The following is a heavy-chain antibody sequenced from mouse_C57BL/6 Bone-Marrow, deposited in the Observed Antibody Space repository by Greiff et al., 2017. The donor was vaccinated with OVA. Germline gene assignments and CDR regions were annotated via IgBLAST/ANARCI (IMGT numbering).Heavy chain of an antibody. CDR2: ISNGGGST. V-gene: IGHV5-12*01. J-gene: IGHJ4*01. CDR1: GFTFSDYY. CDR3: ARNYGPYAMDY. D-gene: IGHD1-1*02. Sequence: EVKLVESGGGLVQPGGSLKLSCAASGFTFSDYYMYWVRQTPEKRLEWVAYISNGGGSTYYPDTVKARFTISRDNAKNTLYLQMSRLKSEDTAMYYCARNYGPYAMDYWGQGTSVTVSS.